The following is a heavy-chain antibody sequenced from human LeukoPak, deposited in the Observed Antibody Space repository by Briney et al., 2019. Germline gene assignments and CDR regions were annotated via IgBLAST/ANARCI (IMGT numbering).Heavy chain of an antibody. V-gene: IGHV1-18*01. D-gene: IGHD1-26*01. J-gene: IGHJ4*02. CDR1: GYTFTSYG. CDR2: ISAYNGNT. Sequence: AASVKVSCEASGYTFTSYGISWVRQAPGQGLEWMGWISAYNGNTNYAQKLQGRVTMTTDTSTSTAYMELRSLRSDDTAVYYCARAPPSIVGATDYFDYWGQGTLVTVSS. CDR3: ARAPPSIVGATDYFDY.